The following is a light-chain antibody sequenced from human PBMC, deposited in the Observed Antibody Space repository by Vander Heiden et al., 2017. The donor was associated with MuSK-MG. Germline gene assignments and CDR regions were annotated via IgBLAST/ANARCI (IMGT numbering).Light chain of an antibody. CDR3: MQDLQTST. Sequence: DIVMTQSPLSLPVTPGEPASISCRSSQSLLHSNGYNYLDWYLQKPGQSPQLLIYWGSKRAYGVPDRFSGSGSGTDYTLKSSRGEAEDVGVYYCMQDLQTSTFGGGTKVEIK. V-gene: IGKV2-28*01. J-gene: IGKJ4*01. CDR1: QSLLHSNGYNY. CDR2: WGS.